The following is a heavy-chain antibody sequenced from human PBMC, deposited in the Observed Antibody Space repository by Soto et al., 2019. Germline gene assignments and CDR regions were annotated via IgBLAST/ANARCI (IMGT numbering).Heavy chain of an antibody. Sequence: PGGSLRLSWAASEFTFSNDSMSWVRQAPGKGLEWVSAISGSGGSTYYADSVKGRFTISRDNSKNTLYLQMNSLRAEDTAVYYCARASFSCYYGVEVWGQGTTFTVSS. CDR3: ARASFSCYYGVEV. V-gene: IGHV3-23*01. CDR2: ISGSGGST. J-gene: IGHJ6*02. CDR1: EFTFSNDS. D-gene: IGHD3-3*02.